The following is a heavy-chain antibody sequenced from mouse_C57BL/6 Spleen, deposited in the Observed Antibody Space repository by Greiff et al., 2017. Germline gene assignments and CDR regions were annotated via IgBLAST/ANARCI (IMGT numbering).Heavy chain of an antibody. CDR2: IYPGSGST. Sequence: QVQLQQPGAELVKPGASVKMSCKASGYTFTSYWITWVKQRPGQGLEWIGDIYPGSGSTNYNEKFKSKATLTVDTSSSTAYMELSSLTSEDSAVYYCARYDGDYAMDYWGQGTSVTVSS. CDR1: GYTFTSYW. V-gene: IGHV1-55*01. J-gene: IGHJ4*01. CDR3: ARYDGDYAMDY. D-gene: IGHD1-1*02.